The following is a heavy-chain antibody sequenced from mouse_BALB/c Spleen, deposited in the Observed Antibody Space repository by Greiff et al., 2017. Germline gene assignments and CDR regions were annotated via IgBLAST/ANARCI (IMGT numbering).Heavy chain of an antibody. CDR2: IDPENGDT. V-gene: IGHV14-4*02. CDR3: NENGNYVDY. J-gene: IGHJ2*01. D-gene: IGHD2-1*01. CDR1: GFNIKDYY. Sequence: EVQLQQSGAELVRSGASVKLSCTASGFNIKDYYMHWVKQRPEQGLEWIGWIDPENGDTEYAPKFRGKATMTADTSSNTAYLQLSSLTSEDTAVYYCNENGNYVDYWGQGTTLTVSS.